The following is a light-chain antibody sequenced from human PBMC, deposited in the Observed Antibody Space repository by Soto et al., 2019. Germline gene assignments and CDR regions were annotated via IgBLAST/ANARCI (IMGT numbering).Light chain of an antibody. CDR3: QQYGNSPAT. CDR2: GAS. CDR1: QSVSSSY. Sequence: ELVLTQSPGTLSLSPGERATLFCRASQSVSSSYLAWYQQKPGQTPRLLIHGASSRATGIPDRFSGSGSGTDFILMISRLEPEDFAVYYCQQYGNSPATFGQGTKVEIK. V-gene: IGKV3-20*01. J-gene: IGKJ1*01.